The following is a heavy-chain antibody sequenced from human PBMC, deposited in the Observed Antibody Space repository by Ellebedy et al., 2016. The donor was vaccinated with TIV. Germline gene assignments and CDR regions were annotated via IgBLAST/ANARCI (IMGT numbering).Heavy chain of an antibody. CDR3: ARELSGSDHFDY. CDR2: INHSGST. Sequence: MPSETLSLTCTVSGGSISSYYWSWIRQPPGKGLEWIGEINHSGSTNYNPSLKSRVTISVDTSKNQFSLKLSSVTAADTAVYYCARELSGSDHFDYWGQGTLVTVSS. CDR1: GGSISSYY. J-gene: IGHJ4*02. V-gene: IGHV4-34*01. D-gene: IGHD6-19*01.